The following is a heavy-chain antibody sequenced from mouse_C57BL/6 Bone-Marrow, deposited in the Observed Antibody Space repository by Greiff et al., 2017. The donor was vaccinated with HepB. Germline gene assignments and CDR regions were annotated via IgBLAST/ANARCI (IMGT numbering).Heavy chain of an antibody. Sequence: VQLQQSGAELVKPGASVKLSCTASGFNIKDYYMHWVKQRTEQGLEWIGRIDPEDGETKYAPKFQGKATITADTSSNTAYLQLSSLTSEDTAVYYCASITTVVASRGYFDVWGTGTTVTVSS. CDR3: ASITTVVASRGYFDV. V-gene: IGHV14-2*01. CDR2: IDPEDGET. CDR1: GFNIKDYY. J-gene: IGHJ1*03. D-gene: IGHD1-1*01.